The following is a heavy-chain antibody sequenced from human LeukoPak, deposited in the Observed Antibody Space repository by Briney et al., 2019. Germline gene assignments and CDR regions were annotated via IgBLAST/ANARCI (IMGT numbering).Heavy chain of an antibody. D-gene: IGHD3-10*01. J-gene: IGHJ4*02. V-gene: IGHV3-15*01. CDR3: TTEAYFYFDY. CDR1: GLTFSNAW. CDR2: IKSKTDGGTT. Sequence: GGSLRLSCAASGLTFSNAWMNWVRQAPGKGLEWVGRIKSKTDGGTTDYVAPVKGRFTISRDDSKGTLYLQMNTLKTEDTAVYYCTTEAYFYFDYWGQGALVTVSS.